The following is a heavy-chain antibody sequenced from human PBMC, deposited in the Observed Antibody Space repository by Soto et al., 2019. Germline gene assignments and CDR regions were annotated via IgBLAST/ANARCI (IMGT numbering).Heavy chain of an antibody. D-gene: IGHD6-13*01. V-gene: IGHV3-74*03. J-gene: IGHJ4*02. CDR2: IYYDGTRT. CDR3: IRGAGYILST. CDR1: GFTFSDYW. Sequence: EVQLVESGGGLVQPGGSLRLSCAASGFTFSDYWMHWVRQAPGKGLEWVSHIYYDGTRTEYAVSVRGRFTISRDNAKNTLYLQMNRLRADDTAVYYCIRGAGYILSTWGRGTLVTVSS.